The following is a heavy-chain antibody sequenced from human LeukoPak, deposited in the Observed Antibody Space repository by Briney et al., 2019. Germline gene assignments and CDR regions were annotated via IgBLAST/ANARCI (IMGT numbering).Heavy chain of an antibody. D-gene: IGHD3-10*02. CDR3: AELGITMIGGV. CDR2: IFPSGGEI. Sequence: PGGSLRLSCAASGFTFSDYNMNWVRQPPGKGLEWVSSIFPSGGEIHYADSVRGRFTISRDNSKSTLSLQMNSLRAEDTAVYYCAELGITMIGGVWGKGTTVTISS. V-gene: IGHV3-21*01. J-gene: IGHJ6*04. CDR1: GFTFSDYN.